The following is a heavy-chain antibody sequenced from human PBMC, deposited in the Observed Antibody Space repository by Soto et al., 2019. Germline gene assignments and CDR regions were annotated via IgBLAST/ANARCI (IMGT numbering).Heavy chain of an antibody. CDR2: TSFDGNSK. CDR3: ARDPPGGGWYGEC. Sequence: QVQLVESGGGVVQPGRSLRLSCAASGFTFSSYTMHWVRQTPGKGLEWVAVTSFDGNSKYYADSVRGRFTISRDNSKNTLSLQMNSLRAEDTAVYYCARDPPGGGWYGECWGQGTLVTVSS. J-gene: IGHJ4*02. V-gene: IGHV3-30-3*01. D-gene: IGHD6-19*01. CDR1: GFTFSSYT.